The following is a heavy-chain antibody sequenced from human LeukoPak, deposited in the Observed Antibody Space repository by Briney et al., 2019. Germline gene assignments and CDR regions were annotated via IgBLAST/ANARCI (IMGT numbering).Heavy chain of an antibody. CDR3: AKAQSSADAFDI. J-gene: IGHJ3*02. V-gene: IGHV3-74*01. Sequence: GGSLRLSCAASGFTFSSYWMHWVRQAPGKGLVWVSRINSDGSSTSYADSVKGRFTISRDNAKNTLYLQMNSLRAEDTAVYYCAKAQSSADAFDIWGQGTMVTVSS. CDR1: GFTFSSYW. D-gene: IGHD3-22*01. CDR2: INSDGSST.